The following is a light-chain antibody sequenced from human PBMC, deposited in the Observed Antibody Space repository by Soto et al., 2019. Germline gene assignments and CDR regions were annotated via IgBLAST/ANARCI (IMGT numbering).Light chain of an antibody. V-gene: IGKV1-39*01. CDR1: QSISSY. J-gene: IGKJ1*01. CDR2: AAS. Sequence: SHMTQSPSSLSASVGDRVTITCRASQSISSYLNWYQQKPGKAPKLLIYAASSLQSGVPSRFSGSGSGTDFTLTISSLQPEDFATYYCQQSYSTWTFGQGTKVDIK. CDR3: QQSYSTWT.